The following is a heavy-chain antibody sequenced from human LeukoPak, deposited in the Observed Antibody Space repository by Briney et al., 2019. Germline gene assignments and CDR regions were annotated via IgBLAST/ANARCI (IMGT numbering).Heavy chain of an antibody. V-gene: IGHV4-59*01. D-gene: IGHD6-13*01. Sequence: SETLSLTCTVSGGSISSYYWSWIRQPPGKGLEWIGYIYYNGNTNYNPSLKSRVTPSVDTSKNQFSLKLSSVTAADTAVYYCARGDIAAAPYYFDYWGQGTLVTVSS. CDR1: GGSISSYY. J-gene: IGHJ4*02. CDR2: IYYNGNT. CDR3: ARGDIAAAPYYFDY.